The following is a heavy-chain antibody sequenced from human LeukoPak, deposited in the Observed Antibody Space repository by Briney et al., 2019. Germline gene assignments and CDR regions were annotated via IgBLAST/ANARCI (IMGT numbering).Heavy chain of an antibody. CDR2: IYYSGST. J-gene: IGHJ3*02. CDR1: GGSISSSSYY. Sequence: SETLSLTCTVSGGSISSSSYYWGWIRQPPGKGLEWIGSIYYSGSTYYNPSLKSRVTISVDTSKNQFSLKLSSVTAADTAVYYCARGSFRSTTFDAFDIWGQGTMVTVSS. CDR3: ARGSFRSTTFDAFDI. D-gene: IGHD1-26*01. V-gene: IGHV4-39*07.